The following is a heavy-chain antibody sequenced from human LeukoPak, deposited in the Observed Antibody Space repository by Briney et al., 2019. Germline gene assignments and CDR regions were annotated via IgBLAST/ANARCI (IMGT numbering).Heavy chain of an antibody. V-gene: IGHV4-59*01. D-gene: IGHD6-6*01. CDR2: IYYSGST. CDR3: ARSPGIAARRTSFGYYMDV. Sequence: SGTLSLTCAVSGGSISSYYWSWIRQPPGKGLEWIGYIYYSGSTNYNPSLKSRVTISVDTSKNQFSLKLSSVTAADTAVYYCARSPGIAARRTSFGYYMDVWGKGTTVTVSS. J-gene: IGHJ6*03. CDR1: GGSISSYY.